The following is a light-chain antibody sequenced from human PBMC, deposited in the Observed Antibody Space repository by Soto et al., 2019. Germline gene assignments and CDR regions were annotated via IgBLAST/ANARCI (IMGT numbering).Light chain of an antibody. CDR3: QQYNSDWT. Sequence: DIQMTQSPSTLSASVGDRVTFTCRASQSISSWLAWYQQKPGKAPKLPIYKASNLESGVPSRFSGSGSGTAFTLTISSLQPDDFATYYCQQYNSDWTFGQGTKVEIK. V-gene: IGKV1-5*03. CDR1: QSISSW. CDR2: KAS. J-gene: IGKJ1*01.